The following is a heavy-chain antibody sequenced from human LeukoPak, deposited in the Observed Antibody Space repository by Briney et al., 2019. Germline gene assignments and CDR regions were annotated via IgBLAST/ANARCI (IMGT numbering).Heavy chain of an antibody. V-gene: IGHV3-7*01. J-gene: IGHJ4*02. CDR1: GFTFSNYW. D-gene: IGHD6-19*01. Sequence: GGSLRLSCAASGFTFSNYWMSWVRQAPGKGLEWVANIKEDGSEKYYVDSVKGRFTISRDNSKNTLYLQMNSLRAEDTAVYYCARDYGGVSSGWTLFDYWGQGTLVTVSS. CDR2: IKEDGSEK. CDR3: ARDYGGVSSGWTLFDY.